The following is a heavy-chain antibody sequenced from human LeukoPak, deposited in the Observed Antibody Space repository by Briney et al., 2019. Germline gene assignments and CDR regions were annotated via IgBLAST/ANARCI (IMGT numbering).Heavy chain of an antibody. CDR3: ARDSDSWYFDY. CDR1: GFTFSSYW. V-gene: IGHV3-66*01. Sequence: GGSLRLSRAASGFTFSSYWMSWVRQAPGKGLEWVSVIYSGGSTYYADSVKGRFTISRDNSKNTLYLQMNSLGTDDTAVYYCARDSDSWYFDYWGQGTLVTVSS. J-gene: IGHJ4*02. CDR2: IYSGGST. D-gene: IGHD6-13*01.